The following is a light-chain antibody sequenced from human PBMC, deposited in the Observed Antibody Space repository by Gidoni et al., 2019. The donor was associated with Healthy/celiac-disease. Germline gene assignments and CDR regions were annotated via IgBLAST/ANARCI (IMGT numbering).Light chain of an antibody. CDR1: QGINSA. CDR3: HHSNSYPQT. CDR2: HAS. V-gene: IGKV1-13*02. J-gene: IGKJ1*01. Sequence: AIQLTQSPSSLSASVGDRVTITCRASQGINSALAWYQQKPGKAPALLIYHASTLESGVPSRFSGSGAGTDFTLTISSLQPEDFATYYCHHSNSYPQTFGQGTKVEIK.